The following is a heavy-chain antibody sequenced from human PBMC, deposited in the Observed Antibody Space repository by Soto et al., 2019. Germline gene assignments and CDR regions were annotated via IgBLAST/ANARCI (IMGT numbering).Heavy chain of an antibody. J-gene: IGHJ5*02. CDR3: ARSLGYFSSTSCYTAWFDP. CDR2: IYYSGST. CDR1: GGSISSGGYY. Sequence: QVQLQESGPGLVKPSQTLSLTCTVSGGSISSGGYYWSWIRQHPGKGLEWIGYIYYSGSTYYNPSLKSRVTISVDTSKNQCSLKLSSVTAADTAVYYCARSLGYFSSTSCYTAWFDPWVQGTLVTVFS. V-gene: IGHV4-31*03. D-gene: IGHD2-2*02.